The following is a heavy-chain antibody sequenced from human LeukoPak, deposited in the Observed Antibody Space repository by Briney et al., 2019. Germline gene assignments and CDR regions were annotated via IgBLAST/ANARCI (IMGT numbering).Heavy chain of an antibody. J-gene: IGHJ1*01. CDR2: ISYSGDT. Sequence: LETLSLTCSVSGGSVGSNYWSWVRQPPGKGLEWIGYISYSGDTKYNPSLKSRLSMSVDTSKNQCSLMLTSVTAADTAVYYCARGSGWYPHWGQGTLVTVSS. D-gene: IGHD6-19*01. V-gene: IGHV4-59*02. CDR3: ARGSGWYPH. CDR1: GGSVGSNY.